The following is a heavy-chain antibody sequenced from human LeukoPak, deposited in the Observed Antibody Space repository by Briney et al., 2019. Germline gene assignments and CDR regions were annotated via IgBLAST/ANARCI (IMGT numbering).Heavy chain of an antibody. V-gene: IGHV3-21*01. CDR3: ARDGIVVVPAAVYYYYYYMDV. J-gene: IGHJ6*03. CDR2: IRSSSSYI. D-gene: IGHD2-2*01. Sequence: KAGGSLRLSCAASGFTFSSYSMNWVRQAPGKGLEWVSSIRSSSSYIYYADSVKGRFTISRDNAKNSLYLQMNSLRAEDTAVYYCARDGIVVVPAAVYYYYYYMDVWGKGTTVTVSS. CDR1: GFTFSSYS.